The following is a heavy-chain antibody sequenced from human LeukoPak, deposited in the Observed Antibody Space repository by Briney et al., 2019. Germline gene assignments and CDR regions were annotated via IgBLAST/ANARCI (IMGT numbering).Heavy chain of an antibody. CDR3: ARDGGSIAAVDYFDY. Sequence: TGGSLRLSCAASGFTFSIYAMHWVRQAPGKGLEWVAVISYDGSNKYYADSVKGRFTISRDNSKNTLYLQMNSLRAEDTAVYYCARDGGSIAAVDYFDYWGQGTLVTVSS. D-gene: IGHD6-6*01. CDR2: ISYDGSNK. J-gene: IGHJ4*02. V-gene: IGHV3-30-3*01. CDR1: GFTFSIYA.